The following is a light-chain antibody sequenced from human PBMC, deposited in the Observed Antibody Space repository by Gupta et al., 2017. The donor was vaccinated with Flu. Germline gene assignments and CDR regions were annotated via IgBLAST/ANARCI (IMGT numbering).Light chain of an antibody. CDR1: GSDVGGYNY. Sequence: QSALTQPASVSGSPGQSITISCTGAGSDVGGYNYVSCYQQHPGKAPKLMIYEVTNRPAGIANRFSGSKSGNTASLIISGLQPEDEADYHCSSYSTSNTLVFGGGTKLTVL. CDR2: EVT. J-gene: IGLJ3*02. CDR3: SSYSTSNTLV. V-gene: IGLV2-14*01.